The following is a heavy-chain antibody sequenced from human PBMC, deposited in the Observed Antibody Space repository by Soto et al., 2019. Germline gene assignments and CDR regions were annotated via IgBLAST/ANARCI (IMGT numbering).Heavy chain of an antibody. CDR3: AREGSMYYYDSSGYYGYFDY. CDR2: IYYSGST. CDR1: GGSISSGDYY. V-gene: IGHV4-30-4*01. J-gene: IGHJ4*02. D-gene: IGHD3-22*01. Sequence: PSETLSLTCTVSGGSISSGDYYWSWIRQPPGKGLEWIGYIYYSGSTYYNPSLKSRVTISVDTSKNQFSRKLSSVTAADTAVYYCAREGSMYYYDSSGYYGYFDYWGQGTLVTVSS.